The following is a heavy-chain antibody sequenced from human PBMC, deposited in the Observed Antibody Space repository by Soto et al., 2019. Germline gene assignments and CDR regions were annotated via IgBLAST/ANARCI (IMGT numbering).Heavy chain of an antibody. CDR1: GFSLTADGVG. CDR3: ARIKGSTFDWQADVQDV. CDR2: LYWNGDN. Sequence: QITLRESGPTLVKPTQTLTLTCTFSGFSLTADGVGVAWIRQPPVKALELLALLYWNGDNRYSPFLRTRLTITKATTKKQVVLPMTNMDPVDTSTYYCARIKGSTFDWQADVQDVSCQGNTVTAAS. J-gene: IGHJ6*02. D-gene: IGHD3-9*01. V-gene: IGHV2-5*01.